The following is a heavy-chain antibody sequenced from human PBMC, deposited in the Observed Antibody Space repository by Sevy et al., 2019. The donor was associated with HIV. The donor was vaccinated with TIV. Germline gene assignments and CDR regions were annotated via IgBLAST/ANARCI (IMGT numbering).Heavy chain of an antibody. CDR2: IYTSGST. Sequence: GSLRLSCTVSGGSISSYYWSWIRQPAGKGLEWIGRIYTSGSTNYNPSLKSRVTMSVDTSKNQFSLKLSSVTAADTAVYYYARDLRAYCGGDCADAFDIWGQGTMVTVSS. J-gene: IGHJ3*02. D-gene: IGHD2-21*02. CDR1: GGSISSYY. CDR3: ARDLRAYCGGDCADAFDI. V-gene: IGHV4-4*07.